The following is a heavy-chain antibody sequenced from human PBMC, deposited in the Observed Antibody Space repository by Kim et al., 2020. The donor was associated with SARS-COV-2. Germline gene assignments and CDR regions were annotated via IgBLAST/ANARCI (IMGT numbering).Heavy chain of an antibody. V-gene: IGHV3-74*01. CDR3: ARNQGFNSFDY. CDR2: INSDGSST. J-gene: IGHJ4*02. Sequence: GSLRLSCAASGITFSVYWMNWVRQAPGKGLVWVSRINSDGSSTNYADSVKGRFTISRDNAKNTLYLQMNSLRAEDTAGYYCARNQGFNSFDYWGPGTLV. CDR1: GITFSVYW.